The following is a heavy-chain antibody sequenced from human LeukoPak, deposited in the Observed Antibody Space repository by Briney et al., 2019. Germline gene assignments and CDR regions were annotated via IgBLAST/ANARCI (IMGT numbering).Heavy chain of an antibody. J-gene: IGHJ4*02. D-gene: IGHD6-13*01. V-gene: IGHV3-7*01. Sequence: GGSLRLSCAASGFAFSSYWMSCVRQAPGKGLEWVANIKQDGSEKYYVDSVKGRFTIFRDNSKNSLYLQMNSLRAEETAVYYCARARYSSRWYGEDYWGQGTLVTVSS. CDR2: IKQDGSEK. CDR3: ARARYSSRWYGEDY. CDR1: GFAFSSYW.